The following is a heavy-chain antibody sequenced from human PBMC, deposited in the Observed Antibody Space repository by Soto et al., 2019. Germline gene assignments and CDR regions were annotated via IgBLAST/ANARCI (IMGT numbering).Heavy chain of an antibody. CDR2: IYYSGST. V-gene: IGHV4-59*08. CDR3: ARQSRGLAVAGLDS. D-gene: IGHD6-19*01. Sequence: QVQLQESGPGLVKPSETLSLTCTVSGGSINNYYWSWVRQPPGKGLEWIGYIYYSGSTDYNPSLKSRVTTSVATSKNHFSLKLSSVTAGDTAVYYCARQSRGLAVAGLDSWGQGTLVTVSS. CDR1: GGSINNYY. J-gene: IGHJ4*02.